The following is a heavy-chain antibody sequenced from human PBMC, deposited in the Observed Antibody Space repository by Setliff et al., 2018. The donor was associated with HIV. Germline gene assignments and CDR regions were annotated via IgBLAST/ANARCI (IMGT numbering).Heavy chain of an antibody. V-gene: IGHV4-59*01. CDR3: ARDGGSSTWGSGAFDA. J-gene: IGHJ3*01. CDR1: RGSISTYY. D-gene: IGHD7-27*01. Sequence: PSETLSLTCTVSRGSISTYYWSWIRQPPGKGLEWIGYISYSGSTNYNPSLKSRLTISLDTSKNQFSLKLNSVTAADTAVYYCARDGGSSTWGSGAFDARGQGTVVTVSS. CDR2: ISYSGST.